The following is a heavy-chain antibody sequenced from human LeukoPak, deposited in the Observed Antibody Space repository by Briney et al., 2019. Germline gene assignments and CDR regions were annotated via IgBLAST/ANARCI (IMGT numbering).Heavy chain of an antibody. D-gene: IGHD3-22*01. J-gene: IGHJ4*02. V-gene: IGHV3-73*01. CDR2: IRTKTNNYAT. CDR3: SSYDNAGNYYLNY. Sequence: GGSLRLSCAGSGFTFSASAMHWVRQVSGKGLEWVGRIRTKTNNYATTYGASVRGRFTVSRDDSKNTAYLQMNNLKTEDTAIYFCSSYDNAGNYYLNYWGQGALVTVSS. CDR1: GFTFSASA.